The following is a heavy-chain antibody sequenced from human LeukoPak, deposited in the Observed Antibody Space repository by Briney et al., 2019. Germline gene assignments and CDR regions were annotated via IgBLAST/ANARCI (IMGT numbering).Heavy chain of an antibody. D-gene: IGHD2-2*01. CDR3: TKRCSSTGYYMDV. J-gene: IGHJ6*03. CDR1: GFTFSSYA. CDR2: ISGSGGST. V-gene: IGHV3-23*01. Sequence: QPGGSLRLSCAASGFTFSSYAMSWVRQAPGKGLEWVSAISGSGGSTYYADSVKGRFTISRDNSKNTLYLQMNSLRAEDTAVYYCTKRCSSTGYYMDVWGKGTTVTVSS.